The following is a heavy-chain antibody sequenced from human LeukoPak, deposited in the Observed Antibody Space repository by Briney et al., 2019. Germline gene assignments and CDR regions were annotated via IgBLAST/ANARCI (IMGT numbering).Heavy chain of an antibody. CDR2: ITPFNGNT. J-gene: IGHJ3*02. V-gene: IGHV1-45*02. CDR1: GYTFTYRY. CDR3: ASIRGIDAFDI. D-gene: IGHD3-10*01. Sequence: GASVKVSCKASGYTFTYRYLHWVRQAPGQALEWMGWITPFNGNTYYAQKFQDRVTITRDRSMSTAYMELSSLRSEDTAMYYCASIRGIDAFDIWGQGTMVTVSS.